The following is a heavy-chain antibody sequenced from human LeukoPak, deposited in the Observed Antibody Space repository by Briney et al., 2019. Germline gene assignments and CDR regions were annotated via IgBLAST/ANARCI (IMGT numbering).Heavy chain of an antibody. CDR3: AGGDSSGWTDFDY. Sequence: SETLSLTCTVSGGSISSFYWSWIRQPPGKGLEWIGLISYRGGTNYNPSLKSRVTISLDTSKKQFSLKLSSVTAADTAVFYCAGGDSSGWTDFDYWGQGTLVTVSS. J-gene: IGHJ4*02. D-gene: IGHD6-19*01. V-gene: IGHV4-59*08. CDR1: GGSISSFY. CDR2: ISYRGGT.